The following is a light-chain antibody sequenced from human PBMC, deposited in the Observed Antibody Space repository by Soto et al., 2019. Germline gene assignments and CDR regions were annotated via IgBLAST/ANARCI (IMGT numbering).Light chain of an antibody. CDR2: DAS. J-gene: IGKJ5*01. Sequence: DIQMTQSPSSLSASVGDRVTITCQASHDIKKYLNWYQEKPGKAPKLLIFDASNLQTGIPSRFSGSGSGTHFTFTIRSLQPEDIATYYCQRYDSVPPTFGQGTRLDIK. CDR3: QRYDSVPPT. CDR1: HDIKKY. V-gene: IGKV1-33*01.